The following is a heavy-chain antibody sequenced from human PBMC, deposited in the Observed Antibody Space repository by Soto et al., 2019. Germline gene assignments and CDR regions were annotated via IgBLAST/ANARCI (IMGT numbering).Heavy chain of an antibody. D-gene: IGHD1-1*01. CDR2: ISYEGSNT. CDR3: ARVTPGNNLYYFSGLDF. Sequence: GGSLRLSCVASGFTFDTYGIHWVRQAPGKGLQWVALISYEGSNTYYADSVRGRFTISRDNSKNTLYLQMNTLRPEDTGLYYCARVTPGNNLYYFSGLDFWGQGTSVTVFS. V-gene: IGHV3-30-3*01. J-gene: IGHJ6*02. CDR1: GFTFDTYG.